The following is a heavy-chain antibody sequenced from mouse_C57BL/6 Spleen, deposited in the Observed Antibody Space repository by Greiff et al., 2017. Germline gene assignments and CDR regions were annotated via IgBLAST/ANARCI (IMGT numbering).Heavy chain of an antibody. V-gene: IGHV1-69*01. CDR3: ARGRGTYFDY. J-gene: IGHJ2*01. CDR2: IDPSDSYT. D-gene: IGHD3-3*01. CDR1: GYTFTSYW. Sequence: VQLQQPGAELVMPGASVKLSCKASGYTFTSYWMHWVKQRPGQGLEWIGEIDPSDSYTNYNQKFKGKSTLTVDKSSSTAYMQLSSLTAEDSAVCYCARGRGTYFDYWGQGTTVTVSS.